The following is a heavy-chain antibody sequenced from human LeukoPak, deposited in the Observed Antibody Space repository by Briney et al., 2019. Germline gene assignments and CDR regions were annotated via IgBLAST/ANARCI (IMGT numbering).Heavy chain of an antibody. Sequence: SETLSLTCTVSGGSISSYYWSWIRQPPGKGLEWIGYIYYSGSTNYNPSLKSRVTISVDTSKNQFSLKLSSVTAADTAVYYCARAHGSFDYWGQGTLVTVSS. J-gene: IGHJ4*02. CDR1: GGSISSYY. CDR2: IYYSGST. V-gene: IGHV4-59*12. CDR3: ARAHGSFDY. D-gene: IGHD2-2*03.